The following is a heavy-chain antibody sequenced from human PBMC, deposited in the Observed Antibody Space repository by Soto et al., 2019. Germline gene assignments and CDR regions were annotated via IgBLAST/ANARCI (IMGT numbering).Heavy chain of an antibody. Sequence: GGSLRLSCAASGFTFSSYAMSWVRQAPGKGLEWVSTISGSGGSTYYADSVKGRFTISRDSSKNTLFLQMNSLRAEDTAVYYCAKGYNYGPSGFDYWGQGTLVTVSS. CDR3: AKGYNYGPSGFDY. D-gene: IGHD5-18*01. CDR1: GFTFSSYA. CDR2: ISGSGGST. V-gene: IGHV3-23*01. J-gene: IGHJ4*02.